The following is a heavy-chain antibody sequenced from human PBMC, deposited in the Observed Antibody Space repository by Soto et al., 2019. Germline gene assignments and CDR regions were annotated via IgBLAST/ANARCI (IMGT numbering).Heavy chain of an antibody. D-gene: IGHD2-15*01. CDR1: GYTFTSYD. Sequence: ASVKVSCKASGYTFTSYDINWVRQATGQGLEWMGWMNPNSGNTGYAQKSQGRVTMTRNTSITTAYMELSSLRSEDTAVYYCARDSDPVGLDVWGRGTTVTVSS. CDR2: MNPNSGNT. V-gene: IGHV1-8*01. CDR3: ARDSDPVGLDV. J-gene: IGHJ6*02.